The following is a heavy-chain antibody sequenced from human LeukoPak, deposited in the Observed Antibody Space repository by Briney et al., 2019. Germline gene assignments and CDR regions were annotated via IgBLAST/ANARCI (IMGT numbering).Heavy chain of an antibody. CDR3: TRGYSYGHLDY. D-gene: IGHD5-18*01. V-gene: IGHV3-23*01. CDR2: ISGSGGST. Sequence: GGSLRLSCAASGFTVSSNYMSWVRQAPGKGLEWVSAISGSGGSTYYADSVKGRFTISRDNSKNTLYLQMNSLRAEDTAVYYCTRGYSYGHLDYWGQGTLVTVSS. CDR1: GFTVSSNY. J-gene: IGHJ4*02.